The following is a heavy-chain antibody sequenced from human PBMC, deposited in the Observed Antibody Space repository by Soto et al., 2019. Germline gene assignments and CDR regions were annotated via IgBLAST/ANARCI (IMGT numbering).Heavy chain of an antibody. Sequence: PGGSLRLSCAASGFTFSSYAMSWVRQAPGKGLEWVSAISGSGGSTYYADSVKGRFTISRDNSKNTLYLQMNSLRAEDTAVYYCAKQRRLDYYGSGSPFDYWGQGTLVTVSS. V-gene: IGHV3-23*01. CDR2: ISGSGGST. CDR1: GFTFSSYA. J-gene: IGHJ4*02. D-gene: IGHD3-10*01. CDR3: AKQRRLDYYGSGSPFDY.